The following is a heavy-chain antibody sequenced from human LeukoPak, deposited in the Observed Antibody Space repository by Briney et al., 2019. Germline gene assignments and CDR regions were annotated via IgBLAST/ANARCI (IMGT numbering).Heavy chain of an antibody. CDR1: GDSVSSNSAA. V-gene: IGHV6-1*01. Sequence: SQTLSLTCAISGDSVSSNSAAWNWIRQSPSRGLEWLGRTYYRSKWYNDYAVSVKSRITINPDTSKNQFSLKLSSVTAADTAVYYCARGHSAADPLGYCSGGSCYSFHYWGQGTLVTVSS. D-gene: IGHD2-15*01. J-gene: IGHJ4*02. CDR2: TYYRSKWYN. CDR3: ARGHSAADPLGYCSGGSCYSFHY.